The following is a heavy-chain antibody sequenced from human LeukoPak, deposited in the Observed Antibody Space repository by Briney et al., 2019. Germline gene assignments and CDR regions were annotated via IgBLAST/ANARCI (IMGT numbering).Heavy chain of an antibody. J-gene: IGHJ6*02. CDR1: GFTFSSYD. CDR2: IGTAGDT. CDR3: ARVHTYYYGMDV. D-gene: IGHD3-16*01. V-gene: IGHV3-13*01. Sequence: GGSLRLSCAASGFTFSSYDMHWVRQATGKGLEWVSAIGTAGDTYYPGSVKGRFNISRENAKNSLYLQMNSLRAGDTAVYYCARVHTYYYGMDVWGQGTTVTVSS.